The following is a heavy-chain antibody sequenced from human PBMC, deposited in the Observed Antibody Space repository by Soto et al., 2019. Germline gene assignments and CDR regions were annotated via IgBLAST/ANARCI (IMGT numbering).Heavy chain of an antibody. CDR2: IYDSGST. CDR3: ARHRHDSGYHYFDY. CDR1: GGSISSYY. Sequence: PSETLSLTCTVSGGSISSYYWSWLRQPPGRGLEWIGYIYDSGSTNYSPSLKSRVTISVDTSKNQFSLNLNSVTAADTAVYYCARHRHDSGYHYFDYWGQGTLVTVS. J-gene: IGHJ4*02. V-gene: IGHV4-59*01. D-gene: IGHD3-22*01.